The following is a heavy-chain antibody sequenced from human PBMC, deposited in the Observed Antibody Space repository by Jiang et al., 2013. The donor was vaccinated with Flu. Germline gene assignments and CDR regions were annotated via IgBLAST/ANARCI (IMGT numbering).Heavy chain of an antibody. Sequence: APGKGLEWVAVMWDDGSDKYYADSVRGRFTISRDNSKNTLYLQMNSLRAEDTAVYYCARDDGVAGLDYWGQGTLVTVSS. V-gene: IGHV3-33*01. CDR2: MWDDGSDK. D-gene: IGHD6-19*01. CDR3: ARDDGVAGLDY. J-gene: IGHJ4*02.